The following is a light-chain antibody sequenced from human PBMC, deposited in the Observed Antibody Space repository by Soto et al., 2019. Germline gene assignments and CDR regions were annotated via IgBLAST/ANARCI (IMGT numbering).Light chain of an antibody. CDR3: QQYADSPIA. J-gene: IGKJ5*01. CDR1: QSVGTY. CDR2: DSS. V-gene: IGKV3D-20*01. Sequence: IVWTQSPATLSLSPGGRATLSCGASQSVGTYIAWYKQKPGLAPRLVMFDSSTRATGIPDRFSGSGSGTDFTLTNSRLEVEDFAVYYCQQYADSPIAFGQRTRLETK.